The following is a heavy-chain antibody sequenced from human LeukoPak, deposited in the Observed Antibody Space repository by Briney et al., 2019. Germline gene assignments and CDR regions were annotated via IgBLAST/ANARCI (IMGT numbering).Heavy chain of an antibody. J-gene: IGHJ4*02. CDR3: AKDYDILTGSEY. CDR1: GFTFSSYA. D-gene: IGHD3-9*01. V-gene: IGHV3-23*01. CDR2: ISGSSGST. Sequence: PGGSLRLSCAASGFTFSSYAMSWVRQAPGKGLEWVSAISGSSGSTYYADSVKGRFTISRDNSKNTLYLQMNSLRAEDAAVYYCAKDYDILTGSEYWGQGTVVIVSS.